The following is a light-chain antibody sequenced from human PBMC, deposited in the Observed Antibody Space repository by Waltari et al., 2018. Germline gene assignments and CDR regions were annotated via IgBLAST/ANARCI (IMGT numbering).Light chain of an antibody. CDR1: KSNIGNNS. Sequence: QSVLTQPPSTSATPGPRATISCSGSKSNIGNNSVYWYQQVPGMAPKLIIYKNSQRPSGVPDRFSGSKSGTSASLAISGLRSEDEATYHCAAWDDGWSGPWVFGGGTRVTVL. CDR3: AAWDDGWSGPWV. CDR2: KNS. V-gene: IGLV1-47*01. J-gene: IGLJ3*02.